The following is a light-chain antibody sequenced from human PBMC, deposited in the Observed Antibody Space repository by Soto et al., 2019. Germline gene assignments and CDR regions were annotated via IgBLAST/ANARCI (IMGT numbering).Light chain of an antibody. Sequence: DIHMTQSPSSVSASVGDRVTITCRASQGISSWLVWYQQKPGKAPKPLIYAASSLQSGVPSRFSGSGSGTDFTLTISSLQPEDFATYYCQQAHSLPITFGGGTKVEIK. V-gene: IGKV1-12*01. CDR1: QGISSW. J-gene: IGKJ4*01. CDR3: QQAHSLPIT. CDR2: AAS.